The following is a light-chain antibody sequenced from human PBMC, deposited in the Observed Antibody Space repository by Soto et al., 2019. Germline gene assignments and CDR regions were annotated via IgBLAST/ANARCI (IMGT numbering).Light chain of an antibody. CDR3: SSYTSSSTPVV. CDR1: SSDVGGYNY. Sequence: QSVLTQPPSASGSPGQSVTISCTGTSSDVGGYNYVSWYQQHPGKAPKLMISEVSKRPSGVPDRFSGSKSGNTASLTISGLQAEDEADYYCSSYTSSSTPVVFGGGTKLTVL. J-gene: IGLJ2*01. CDR2: EVS. V-gene: IGLV2-8*01.